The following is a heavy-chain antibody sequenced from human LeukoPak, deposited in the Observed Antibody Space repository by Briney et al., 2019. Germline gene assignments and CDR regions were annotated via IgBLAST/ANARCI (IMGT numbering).Heavy chain of an antibody. V-gene: IGHV3-49*04. CDR2: IRSKAYGGTT. D-gene: IGHD3-22*01. CDR1: GFTFGDYA. J-gene: IGHJ4*02. CDR3: TRSLYYYDSSGYYAPGY. Sequence: GGSLRLSCTASGFTFGDYAMSWVRQAPGKGLGWVGFIRSKAYGGTTEYAASVKGRFTISRDDSKSIAYLQMNSLKTEDTAVYYCTRSLYYYDSSGYYAPGYWGQGTLVTVSS.